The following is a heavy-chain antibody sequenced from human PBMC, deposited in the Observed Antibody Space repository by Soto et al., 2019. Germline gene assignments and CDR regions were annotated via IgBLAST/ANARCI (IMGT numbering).Heavy chain of an antibody. D-gene: IGHD3-16*01. CDR2: IYYSGST. Sequence: PSETLSLTCTVSGGSISSYYWSWIRQPPGKGLEWIGYIYYSGSTNYNPSLKSRVTISVDTSKDQFSLKLSSVTAADTAVYYCARLRYDYIWGSLPHYYYCYMDVWGKGTTVTVS. V-gene: IGHV4-59*08. CDR1: GGSISSYY. CDR3: ARLRYDYIWGSLPHYYYCYMDV. J-gene: IGHJ6*03.